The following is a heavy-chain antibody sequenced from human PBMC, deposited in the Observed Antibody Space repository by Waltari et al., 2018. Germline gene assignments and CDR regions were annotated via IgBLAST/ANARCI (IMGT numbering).Heavy chain of an antibody. CDR2: VDPEDGET. J-gene: IGHJ4*02. CDR3: ARRGVGSENDY. D-gene: IGHD3-10*01. CDR1: GYTFTAIY. Sequence: EVQLVQSGAEVKKPGATVKISCKGSGYTFTAIYMHWVQQAPGTGLEWMGRVDPEDGETIYAEKFQGRVTMTRNTSISTAYMELSSLRSEDTAVYYCARRGVGSENDYWGQGTLVTVSS. V-gene: IGHV1-69-2*01.